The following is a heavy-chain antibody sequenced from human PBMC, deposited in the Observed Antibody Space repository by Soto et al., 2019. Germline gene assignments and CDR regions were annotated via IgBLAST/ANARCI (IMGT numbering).Heavy chain of an antibody. CDR2: IYHSGST. V-gene: IGHV4-30-2*01. CDR3: ARGQVVAAQH. CDR1: GGSISSGGYS. Sequence: QLQLQESGSGLVKPSQTLSLTRAVSGGSISSGGYSWSWIRQPPGKGLEWIGYIYHSGSTYYNPSLXSXVXRXXDRSKNQFSLKLSSVTAADTAVYYCARGQVVAAQHWGQGTLVTVSS. J-gene: IGHJ4*02. D-gene: IGHD2-15*01.